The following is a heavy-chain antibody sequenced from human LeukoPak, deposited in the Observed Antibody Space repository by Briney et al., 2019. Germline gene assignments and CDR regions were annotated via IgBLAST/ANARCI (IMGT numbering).Heavy chain of an antibody. Sequence: PGGSLRLSCEASGFTFHDYAMHWVRQAPGKGLEWVSLITGDGGTRHYADSVKGRFTISKDNSKKSLYLQMNSLRAEDTALYYCAKDTVTMLRGVISYYYHGMDVWAKGPRSPSP. V-gene: IGHV3-43*02. D-gene: IGHD3-10*01. CDR2: ITGDGGTR. J-gene: IGHJ6*02. CDR1: GFTFHDYA. CDR3: AKDTVTMLRGVISYYYHGMDV.